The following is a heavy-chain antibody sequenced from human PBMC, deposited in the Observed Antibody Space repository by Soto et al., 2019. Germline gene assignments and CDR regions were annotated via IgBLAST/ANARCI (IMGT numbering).Heavy chain of an antibody. CDR2: IYYSGST. Sequence: SETLSLTCTVSGGSISSYYWSWIRQPPGKGLEWIGYIYYSGSTNYNPSLKSRVTISVDTSKNQFSLKLSSVTAADTAVYYCARARTPYDFWSGSPPGYYFDYWGQGTLVTVS. J-gene: IGHJ4*02. V-gene: IGHV4-59*01. CDR1: GGSISSYY. D-gene: IGHD3-3*01. CDR3: ARARTPYDFWSGSPPGYYFDY.